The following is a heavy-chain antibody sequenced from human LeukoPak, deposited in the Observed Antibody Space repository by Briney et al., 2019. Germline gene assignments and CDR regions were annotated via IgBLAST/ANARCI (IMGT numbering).Heavy chain of an antibody. CDR3: ARGSRLTIAARQAGWFDP. CDR1: GGSFSGYY. D-gene: IGHD6-6*01. J-gene: IGHJ5*02. CDR2: INHSGST. Sequence: SETLSLTCAVCGGSFSGYYWSWIRQPPGKGLEWIGEINHSGSTNYNPSLKSRVTISVDASKNQFSLKLSSVTAADTAVYYCARGSRLTIAARQAGWFDPWGQGTLVTVSS. V-gene: IGHV4-34*01.